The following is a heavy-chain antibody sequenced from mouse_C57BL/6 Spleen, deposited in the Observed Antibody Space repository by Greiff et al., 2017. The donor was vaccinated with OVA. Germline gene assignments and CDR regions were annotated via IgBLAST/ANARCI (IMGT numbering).Heavy chain of an antibody. CDR2: IWTGGGT. CDR1: GFSLTSYA. J-gene: IGHJ1*03. V-gene: IGHV2-9-1*01. D-gene: IGHD2-3*01. CDR3: ARNEIIYDGYYGGYFDV. Sequence: QVQLKESGPGLVAPSQSLSITCTVSGFSLTSYAISWVRQPPGKGLEWLGVIWTGGGTNYNSALKSRLSISKDNSKSQVFLKMNSLQTDDTARYYCARNEIIYDGYYGGYFDVWGTGTTVTVSS.